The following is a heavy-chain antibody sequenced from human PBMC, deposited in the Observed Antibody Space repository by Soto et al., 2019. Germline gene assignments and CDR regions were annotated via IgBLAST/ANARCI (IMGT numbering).Heavy chain of an antibody. CDR2: VNPSGGST. Sequence: ASVKVSCKASGYTFTSYYMHWVRQAPGQGLEWMGIVNPSGGSTSYAQKFQGRVTMTRDTSTSTVYMELSSLRSEDTAVYYCARDRGSSSSDYYYGMDVWGQGTTVTVSS. J-gene: IGHJ6*02. CDR1: GYTFTSYY. D-gene: IGHD6-6*01. V-gene: IGHV1-46*01. CDR3: ARDRGSSSSDYYYGMDV.